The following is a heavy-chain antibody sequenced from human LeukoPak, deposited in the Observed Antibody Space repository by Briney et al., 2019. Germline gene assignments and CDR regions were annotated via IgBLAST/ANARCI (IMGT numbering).Heavy chain of an antibody. CDR3: ARDTVLMVYAIRYNWFDP. Sequence: PGGSLRLSCAASGFTFSSYAMHWVRQAPGKGLEWVAVISYDGSNKYYADSVKGRFTISRDNSKNTLYLQMNSLRAEGTAVYYCARDTVLMVYAIRYNWFDPWGQGTLVTVSS. CDR1: GFTFSSYA. CDR2: ISYDGSNK. D-gene: IGHD2-8*01. J-gene: IGHJ5*02. V-gene: IGHV3-30*04.